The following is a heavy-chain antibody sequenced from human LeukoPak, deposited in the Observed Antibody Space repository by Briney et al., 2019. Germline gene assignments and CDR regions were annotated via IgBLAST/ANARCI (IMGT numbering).Heavy chain of an antibody. Sequence: PGGSLRLSCAASGFTVSSNYMSWVRQAPGKGLEWVSVIYSGGSTYYADSVKGRFTISRDNSKNTLYLQMNSLRAEDTAVYYCAKAAYGDYVNWFDPWGQGTLVTVSS. CDR2: IYSGGST. J-gene: IGHJ5*02. CDR3: AKAAYGDYVNWFDP. V-gene: IGHV3-53*01. CDR1: GFTVSSNY. D-gene: IGHD4-17*01.